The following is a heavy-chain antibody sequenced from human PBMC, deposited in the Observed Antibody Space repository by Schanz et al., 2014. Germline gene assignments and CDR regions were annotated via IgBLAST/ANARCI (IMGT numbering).Heavy chain of an antibody. CDR2: IWSDGTNE. V-gene: IGHV3-33*06. CDR3: AKYRGYYRVSGSYRELEY. J-gene: IGHJ4*02. D-gene: IGHD3-10*01. CDR1: GFIFRSFG. Sequence: QGQLVESGGGVVQPGKSLRLSCATSGFIFRSFGIHWVRQAPGKGLEWVAVIWSDGTNEYYADSVKGRFTISGDSSKNTLYLQMNSLRPEDTAVYYCAKYRGYYRVSGSYRELEYWGQGTLXTVSS.